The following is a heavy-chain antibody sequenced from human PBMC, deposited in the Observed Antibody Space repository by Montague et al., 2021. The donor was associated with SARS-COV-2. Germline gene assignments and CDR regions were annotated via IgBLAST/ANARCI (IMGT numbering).Heavy chain of an antibody. CDR2: INHNGST. D-gene: IGHD3-22*01. CDR1: GGSISSYY. J-gene: IGHJ5*02. CDR3: ARGEDGSIMIVVAVPGCFDH. Sequence: SETLSLTCTVSGGSISSYYWSWIRQPPGKGLEWIGVINHNGSTNYNPSLTSRVTISVDTSKNQFSLKLSSVTAADTAVYYCARGEDGSIMIVVAVPGCFDHWGQGTLVTVSS. V-gene: IGHV4-34*01.